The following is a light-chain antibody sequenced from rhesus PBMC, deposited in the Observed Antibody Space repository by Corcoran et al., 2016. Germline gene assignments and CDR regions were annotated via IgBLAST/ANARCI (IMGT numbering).Light chain of an antibody. J-gene: IGLJ6*01. CDR1: AGPVTGSQY. V-gene: IGLV7-88*01. CDR3: WLHYSGAQRV. Sequence: QAVVTQEPSLTVSPGGTVTHTCGSSAGPVTGSQYPYWFQQKPGQAPRTRIYDITNKLSWTPARFSGSLLGGKAALTLSGAQPEDEAEYYYWLHYSGAQRVFGSGTKLTVL. CDR2: DIT.